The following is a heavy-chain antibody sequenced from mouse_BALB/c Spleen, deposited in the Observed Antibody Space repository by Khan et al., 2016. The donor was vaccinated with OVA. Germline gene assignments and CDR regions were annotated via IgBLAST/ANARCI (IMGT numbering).Heavy chain of an antibody. Sequence: EVKLEESGGGLVQPGGSMKLSCVASGFTFSNYWMNWVRQSPEKGLEWVAEIRSKSDDYVTHYAESVKGRFTIYRYDSKSSVYQQMNNLRAENTVIYYCWILLWGQGTTLTVSS. V-gene: IGHV6-6*02. J-gene: IGHJ2*01. CDR1: GFTFSNYW. CDR2: IRSKSDDYVT. CDR3: WILL.